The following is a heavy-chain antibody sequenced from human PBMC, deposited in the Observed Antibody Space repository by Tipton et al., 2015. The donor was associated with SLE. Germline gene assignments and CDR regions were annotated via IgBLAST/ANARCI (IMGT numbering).Heavy chain of an antibody. D-gene: IGHD2-15*01. Sequence: GLVKPSETLSLTCSISGGSISSYYWSYIRQPPGKGLEWIGYVYYSGSTNYNPSLKSRVTMSVDTSKNQFSPRLTSVTAADTAIYYCARMGYCSGESCYSADYFDSWGQGTLVTVSS. CDR3: ARMGYCSGESCYSADYFDS. CDR1: GGSISSYY. J-gene: IGHJ4*02. V-gene: IGHV4-59*01. CDR2: VYYSGST.